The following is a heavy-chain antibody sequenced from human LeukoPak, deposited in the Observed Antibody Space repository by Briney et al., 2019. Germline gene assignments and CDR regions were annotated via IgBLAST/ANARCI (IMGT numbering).Heavy chain of an antibody. J-gene: IGHJ3*02. CDR3: ATVRATYYYDSSGYPEAFDI. CDR2: ISGSGGST. Sequence: GGSLRLSCAASGFTFSSYAMSWVRQAPGKGLEWVSAISGSGGSTYYADSVKGRFTISGDNSKNTLYLQMNSLRAEDTAVYYCATVRATYYYDSSGYPEAFDIWGQGTMVTVSS. D-gene: IGHD3-22*01. V-gene: IGHV3-23*01. CDR1: GFTFSSYA.